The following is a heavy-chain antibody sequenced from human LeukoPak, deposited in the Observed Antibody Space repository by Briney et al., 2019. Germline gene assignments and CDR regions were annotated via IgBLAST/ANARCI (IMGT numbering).Heavy chain of an antibody. Sequence: GASVKVSCKASGGTFSSYAISWVRQAPGQGLEWMGGIIPIFGTANYAQKFQGRVTITTDESTSTACMELSSLRSEDTAVYYCARDLAVAGRKSDWGQGTLVTVSS. D-gene: IGHD6-19*01. CDR3: ARDLAVAGRKSD. CDR2: IIPIFGTA. CDR1: GGTFSSYA. V-gene: IGHV1-69*05. J-gene: IGHJ4*02.